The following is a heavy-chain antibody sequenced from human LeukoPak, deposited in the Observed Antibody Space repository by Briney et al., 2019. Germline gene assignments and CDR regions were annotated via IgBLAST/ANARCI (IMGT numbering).Heavy chain of an antibody. CDR3: ATDLDSRGYYYGGGNY. D-gene: IGHD3-22*01. J-gene: IGHJ4*02. CDR1: GYTLTELS. CDR2: FDPEDGET. V-gene: IGHV1-24*01. Sequence: ASVKVSCKVSGYTLTELSMHWVRQAPGKGLEWRGGFDPEDGETIYAQKFQGSVTMTEDTSTDTAYMELSSLRSEDTAVYYCATDLDSRGYYYGGGNYWGQGTLVTVSS.